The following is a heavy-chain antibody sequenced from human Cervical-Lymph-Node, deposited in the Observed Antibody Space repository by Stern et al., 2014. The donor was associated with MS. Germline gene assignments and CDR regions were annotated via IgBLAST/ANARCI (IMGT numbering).Heavy chain of an antibody. D-gene: IGHD2-8*01. Sequence: VQMVESGGAVVQPGRSLRLSCAASGFTFSSYGMHLVRQAPAKGLEWASVSSDDGNHKSYAASVKGRFTISRDNSKNTLHLQMNSVTPDDTAIYYCARDYEDTSMLFDHWGQGTLVTVSS. CDR1: GFTFSSYG. V-gene: IGHV3-30*03. CDR3: ARDYEDTSMLFDH. J-gene: IGHJ4*02. CDR2: SSDDGNHK.